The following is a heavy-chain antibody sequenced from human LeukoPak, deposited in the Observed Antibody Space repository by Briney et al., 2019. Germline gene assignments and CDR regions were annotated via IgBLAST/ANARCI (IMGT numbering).Heavy chain of an antibody. Sequence: PGRSLRLSCAASGFTFSSYGMHWVRQAPGKGLEWVAVISYDGSNKYYADSVKGRFTISRDNSKNTLYLQMNSLRAEDTAVYYRAKEGAYFDYWGQGTLVTVSS. CDR2: ISYDGSNK. D-gene: IGHD3-16*01. CDR3: AKEGAYFDY. V-gene: IGHV3-30*18. CDR1: GFTFSSYG. J-gene: IGHJ4*02.